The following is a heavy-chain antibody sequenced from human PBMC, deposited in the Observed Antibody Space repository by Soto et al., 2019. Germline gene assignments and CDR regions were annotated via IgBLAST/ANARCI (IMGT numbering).Heavy chain of an antibody. J-gene: IGHJ4*02. CDR1: GGSISTYY. CDR2: IYYRGNT. Sequence: QVQLQESGPGLVKPSETLSLTCTVSGGSISTYYWSRIRQPPGKGLEWIGYIYYRGNTNYNPSFKSRVTISLDTSKNPFSLRLSSVTAADTAIYYCARHPGYYDVLTGYSTYYFDYWGQGALVTVSS. V-gene: IGHV4-59*08. CDR3: ARHPGYYDVLTGYSTYYFDY. D-gene: IGHD3-9*01.